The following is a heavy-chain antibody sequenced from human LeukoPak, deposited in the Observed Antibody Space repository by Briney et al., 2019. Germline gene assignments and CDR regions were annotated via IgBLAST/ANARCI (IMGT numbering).Heavy chain of an antibody. Sequence: PGGSLRLSCAASGFTFSSYWMHWVRQAPGKGLVWVSRINSDGSSTSYADSVKGRFTISRDNAKNTLYLQMNSLRAEDTAVYYCARGGYYYDSSGYYTFDIWGQGTMVTVSS. J-gene: IGHJ3*02. CDR3: ARGGYYYDSSGYYTFDI. CDR1: GFTFSSYW. D-gene: IGHD3-22*01. CDR2: INSDGSST. V-gene: IGHV3-74*01.